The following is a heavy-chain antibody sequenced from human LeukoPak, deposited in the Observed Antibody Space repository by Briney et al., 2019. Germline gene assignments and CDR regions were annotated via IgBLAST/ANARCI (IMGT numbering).Heavy chain of an antibody. V-gene: IGHV5-51*01. Sequence: GESLKISCKGSGYSSTRYWIGWVRQMPGKGLEWMGIIYPGDSDTRYSPSFQGQVTISADKSISTAYLQWSSLKASDPAMHYCARHRRDGSRSYWYFDYWGQGTLVTVSS. CDR1: GYSSTRYW. D-gene: IGHD3-10*01. CDR3: ARHRRDGSRSYWYFDY. J-gene: IGHJ4*02. CDR2: IYPGDSDT.